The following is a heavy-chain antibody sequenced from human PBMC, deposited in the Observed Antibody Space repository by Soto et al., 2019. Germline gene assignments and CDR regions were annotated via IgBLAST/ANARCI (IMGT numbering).Heavy chain of an antibody. CDR1: GFHFNYYG. CDR2: ISWNSVSI. J-gene: IGHJ6*02. D-gene: IGHD3-10*01. Sequence: RLSCAASGFHFNYYGMRWVRQAPGKSLEWVSSISWNSVSIGYADSVKGRFTISRDNAKNSLYLQMNTLRAEDTALYYCAKDMENGYNPYYYYGMDVWGQGTTVTVSS. CDR3: AKDMENGYNPYYYYGMDV. V-gene: IGHV3-9*01.